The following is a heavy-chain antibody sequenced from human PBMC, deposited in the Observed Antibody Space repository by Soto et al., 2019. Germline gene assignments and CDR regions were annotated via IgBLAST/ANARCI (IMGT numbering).Heavy chain of an antibody. J-gene: IGHJ5*02. V-gene: IGHV1-69*01. CDR1: GGTFSSYA. D-gene: IGHD3-16*02. Sequence: QVQLVQSGAEVKKPGSSVKVSCKGSGGTFSSYAISWVRQAPGQGLEWMGGIIPIFGTANYAQKFQGRVTITADESTSTAYMELSSLRSEDTAVYYCARPRTYLGDNWFDPWGQGTLVTVSS. CDR2: IIPIFGTA. CDR3: ARPRTYLGDNWFDP.